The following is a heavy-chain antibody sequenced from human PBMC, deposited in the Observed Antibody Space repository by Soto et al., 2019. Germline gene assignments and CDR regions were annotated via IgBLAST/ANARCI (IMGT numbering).Heavy chain of an antibody. Sequence: PGGSLRLSCAASGFTFSDYWMNWVRQAPGRGLEWVASMKYDERETRNVDALKGRFTISRDNARNLLFLQMASLRFEYTAVYYCARDGVSPGLYFDFWGQGTLVTVSS. J-gene: IGHJ4*02. CDR1: GFTFSDYW. D-gene: IGHD3-10*01. V-gene: IGHV3-7*05. CDR3: ARDGVSPGLYFDF. CDR2: MKYDERET.